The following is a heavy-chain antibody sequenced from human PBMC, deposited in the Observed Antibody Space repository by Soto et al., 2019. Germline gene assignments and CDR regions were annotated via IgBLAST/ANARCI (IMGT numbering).Heavy chain of an antibody. CDR3: ARDLLITGTSGLFYP. CDR2: ISAYNGNT. D-gene: IGHD1-7*01. CDR1: GYTFTSYG. J-gene: IGHJ5*02. Sequence: GASVKVSCKASGYTFTSYGISWVRQAPGQGLEWMGWISAYNGNTNYAQKLQGRVTMTTDTSTSTAYMELRSLRSDDTAVYYCARDLLITGTSGLFYPWGKGTLVTVSS. V-gene: IGHV1-18*01.